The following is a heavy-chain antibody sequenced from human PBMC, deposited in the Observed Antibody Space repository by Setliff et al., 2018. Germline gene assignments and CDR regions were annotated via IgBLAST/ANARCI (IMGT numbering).Heavy chain of an antibody. Sequence: SETLSLICTVTGGSFDSGTHYWSWIRQPAGKVPEWIGLIQGTGNTNYNPSLQSRATISIDTSKNQISLKITSVTAADTALYSCAGTPARGTTWLSPFDYWGQGIQVTVSS. J-gene: IGHJ4*02. D-gene: IGHD3-9*01. CDR3: AGTPARGTTWLSPFDY. V-gene: IGHV4-61*02. CDR2: IQGTGNT. CDR1: GGSFDSGTHY.